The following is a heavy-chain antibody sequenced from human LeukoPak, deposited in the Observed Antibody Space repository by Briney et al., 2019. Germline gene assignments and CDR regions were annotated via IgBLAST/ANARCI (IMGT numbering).Heavy chain of an antibody. CDR3: ARVVKEHSGDDYRYYGMDV. J-gene: IGHJ6*02. CDR2: ISYDGSNK. D-gene: IGHD5-12*01. Sequence: GGSLRLSCAASGFTFSSYAMHWVRQAPGKGLEWVAVISYDGSNKYYADSVKGRFTISRDNSKNTLYLQMNSLRAEDTAVYCCARVVKEHSGDDYRYYGMDVWGQGTTVIVSS. V-gene: IGHV3-30*01. CDR1: GFTFSSYA.